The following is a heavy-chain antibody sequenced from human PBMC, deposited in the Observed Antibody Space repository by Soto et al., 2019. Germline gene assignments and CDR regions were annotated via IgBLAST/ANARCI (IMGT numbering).Heavy chain of an antibody. V-gene: IGHV3-33*01. CDR1: GFIFRDYG. D-gene: IGHD1-26*01. J-gene: IGHJ4*02. Sequence: QVQLVDSGGGVVQPGRSLRLSCAASGFIFRDYGMHWVRQPPGKGLEWVATIKYDGSQQYYADSVKGRFTISRDNSKNTLFLHMNSLTTDDTAVYYCARDASWQLLRSYFDSWGQGTLVTVSS. CDR2: IKYDGSQQ. CDR3: ARDASWQLLRSYFDS.